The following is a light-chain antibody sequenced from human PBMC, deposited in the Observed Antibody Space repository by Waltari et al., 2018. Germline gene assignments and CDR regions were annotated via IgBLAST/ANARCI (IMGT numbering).Light chain of an antibody. CDR3: QQYNSYPMT. J-gene: IGKJ5*01. V-gene: IGKV1-5*03. CDR2: KAS. CDR1: QNLGTW. Sequence: DIQMTQSPSTLSASVGDRLTVTCRATQNLGTWLAWYQQKLGKAPKPLINKASSLESGVPSRFSGSGSGTEFTLTINSLQPDDFATYFCQQYNSYPMTFGQGTRLEIK.